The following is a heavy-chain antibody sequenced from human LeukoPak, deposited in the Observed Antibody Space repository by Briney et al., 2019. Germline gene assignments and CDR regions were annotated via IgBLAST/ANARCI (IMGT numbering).Heavy chain of an antibody. J-gene: IGHJ2*01. Sequence: ASVKVSXKASGFIFTSYGITWVRQAPGQGLEWLGWISAYNGDTNYAQKVQGRVTMTTDTSTSTAYMDLRSLRSDDTAVYYCARIADYSLNWYFDLWGRGTLVTVSS. CDR2: ISAYNGDT. CDR3: ARIADYSLNWYFDL. CDR1: GFIFTSYG. D-gene: IGHD4-11*01. V-gene: IGHV1-18*01.